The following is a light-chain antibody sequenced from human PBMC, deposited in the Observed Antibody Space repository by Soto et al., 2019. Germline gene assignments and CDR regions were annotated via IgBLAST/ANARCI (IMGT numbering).Light chain of an antibody. CDR3: NSYTSSSTYV. J-gene: IGLJ1*01. V-gene: IGLV2-14*03. CDR2: DVN. CDR1: SSDVGGYNY. Sequence: QSVLTQPASVSGSPGQSITISCTGTSSDVGGYNYVSWYQQHPGKAPKVMIYDVNNRPSGVSNRFSGSKSGNTAALTISGLQAEDEADYYCNSYTSSSTYVFGTGTKLTVL.